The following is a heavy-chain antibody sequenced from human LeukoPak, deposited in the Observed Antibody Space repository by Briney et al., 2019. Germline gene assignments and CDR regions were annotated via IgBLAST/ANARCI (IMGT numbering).Heavy chain of an antibody. Sequence: GGSLRLSCAASGFTVSSNYMSWVRQAPGKGLEWVSVIYSGGSTYYADSVKGRFTISRDNSKNTLYLQMNSLRAEDTAVYYCAKLGDDSSGYYFYFNYWGQGTLVTVSS. CDR1: GFTVSSNY. V-gene: IGHV3-53*01. D-gene: IGHD3-22*01. CDR2: IYSGGST. CDR3: AKLGDDSSGYYFYFNY. J-gene: IGHJ4*02.